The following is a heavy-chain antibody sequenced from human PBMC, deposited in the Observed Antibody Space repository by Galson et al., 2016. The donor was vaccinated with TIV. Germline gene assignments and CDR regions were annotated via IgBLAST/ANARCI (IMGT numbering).Heavy chain of an antibody. CDR1: GGSISSGAYH. CDR3: ARWAESGSYYDYFQH. D-gene: IGHD1-26*01. Sequence: LSLTCNVSGGSISSGAYHWSWIRQHPGKALEWIGNIYDSGSTHYNPSLQSRATISVDTSQNHFSLKLTSVTAADTAVYYCARWAESGSYYDYFQHWGQGTLVPVSS. J-gene: IGHJ1*01. CDR2: IYDSGST. V-gene: IGHV4-31*03.